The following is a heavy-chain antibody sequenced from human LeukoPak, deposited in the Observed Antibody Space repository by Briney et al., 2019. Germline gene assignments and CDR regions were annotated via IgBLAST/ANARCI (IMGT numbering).Heavy chain of an antibody. CDR2: VKQDGSEK. CDR3: ARERQNKDFWSGGDY. D-gene: IGHD3-3*01. V-gene: IGHV3-7*01. J-gene: IGHJ4*02. CDR1: GFTFSKFP. Sequence: PGGSLRLSCAASGFTFSKFPMGWVRQAPGKGLEWVANVKQDGSEKYYVDSVKGRFTIPRDNAKNSLYLQMNTLRPEDTAVYYCARERQNKDFWSGGDYWGQGTLVTVSS.